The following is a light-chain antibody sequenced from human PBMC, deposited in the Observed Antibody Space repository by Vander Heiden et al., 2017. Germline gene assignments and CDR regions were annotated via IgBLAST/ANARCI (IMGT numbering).Light chain of an antibody. CDR3: QSADSSGTSYV. CDR1: ALAKQY. CDR2: KDS. Sequence: SSELTQPPSGSVSPGQTARITCSGDALAKQYAYWYQQKPGQAPVLLIYKDSERPSVIPERFSGSSSGTTVTLTISGVQAEDEADYYCQSADSSGTSYVFGTGTKLTVL. J-gene: IGLJ1*01. V-gene: IGLV3-25*03.